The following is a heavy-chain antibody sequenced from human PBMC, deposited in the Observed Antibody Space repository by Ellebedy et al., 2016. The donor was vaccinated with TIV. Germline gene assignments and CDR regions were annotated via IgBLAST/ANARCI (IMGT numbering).Heavy chain of an antibody. D-gene: IGHD2-2*01. CDR2: IYDSGRT. V-gene: IGHV4-39*01. Sequence: SETLSPTXNVSGGSISGTYTSYYWGWVRQPPGKALERIGSIYDSGRTHYNPSLKSRVTMSVDTSKDQFSLKLSSVTAADTAVYYCARFRSGIVVVPAHYGMDVWGQGTTVTVSS. CDR3: ARFRSGIVVVPAHYGMDV. CDR1: GGSISGTYTSYY. J-gene: IGHJ6*02.